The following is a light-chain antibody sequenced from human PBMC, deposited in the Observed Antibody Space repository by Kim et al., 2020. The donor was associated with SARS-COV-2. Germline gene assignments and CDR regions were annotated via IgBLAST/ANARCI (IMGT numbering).Light chain of an antibody. CDR3: NSRDSSGNHHYV. CDR1: SLRSYY. CDR2: GKN. V-gene: IGLV3-19*01. Sequence: SSELTQDPAVSVALGQTVRITCQGDSLRSYYASWYQQKPGQAPVLVIYGKNNRPSGIPDRFSGSSSGNTASLTITGAPAEDEADYYCNSRDSSGNHHYV. J-gene: IGLJ1*01.